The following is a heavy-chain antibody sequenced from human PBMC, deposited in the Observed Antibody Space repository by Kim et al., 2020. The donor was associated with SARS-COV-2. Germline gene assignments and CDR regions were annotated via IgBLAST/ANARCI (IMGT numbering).Heavy chain of an antibody. V-gene: IGHV4-34*01. Sequence: SETLSLTCAVYGGSFSGYYWSWIRQPPGKGLEWIGEINHSGSTNYNPSLKSRVTISVDTSKNQFSLKLSSVTAADTAVYYCARGIFLRDLWFGELPNAFDIWGQGTMVTVSS. J-gene: IGHJ3*02. D-gene: IGHD3-10*01. CDR3: ARGIFLRDLWFGELPNAFDI. CDR1: GGSFSGYY. CDR2: INHSGST.